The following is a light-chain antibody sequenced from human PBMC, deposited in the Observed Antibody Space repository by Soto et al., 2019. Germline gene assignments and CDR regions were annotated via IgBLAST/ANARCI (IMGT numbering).Light chain of an antibody. V-gene: IGLV2-14*01. Sequence: QSVLTQPASVSGSPGQSITISCTGTSSDVGGYNYVSWYQQHPGKAPKLMIYDVINRPSGVSNRFSGSTSGNTASLTISGLQPEDEDDYYCSSYTSSSSPQVFGSGTKVTVL. J-gene: IGLJ1*01. CDR1: SSDVGGYNY. CDR2: DVI. CDR3: SSYTSSSSPQV.